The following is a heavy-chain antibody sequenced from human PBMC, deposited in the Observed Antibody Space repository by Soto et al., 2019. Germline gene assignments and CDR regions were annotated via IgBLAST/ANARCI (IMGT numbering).Heavy chain of an antibody. CDR3: AKGGRQWLVTSDFNY. V-gene: IGHV3-30*18. Sequence: VQLVESGGGVVQPGRSLRLSCAASGFTFSDYAMHWVRQAPGKGLEWVSVVSHDGRNTHYADSVKGRFTISRDMSKNTVSLEMTSLRAEDTAVYYCAKGGRQWLVTSDFNYWGQGDLVTVSS. CDR1: GFTFSDYA. CDR2: VSHDGRNT. J-gene: IGHJ4*02. D-gene: IGHD6-19*01.